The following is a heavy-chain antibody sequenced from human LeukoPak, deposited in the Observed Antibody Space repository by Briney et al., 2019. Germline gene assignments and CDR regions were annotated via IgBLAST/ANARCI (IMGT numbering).Heavy chain of an antibody. CDR2: FDPEDGET. Sequence: GASVKVSCKVSGYTLTELSMHWVRQAPGKGLEWMGGFDPEDGETIYAQKFQSRVTMTEDTSTDTAYMELSSLRSEDTAVYYCATDGSMVRGVIMDDAFDICGQATMLTVSS. V-gene: IGHV1-24*01. CDR1: GYTLTELS. J-gene: IGHJ3*02. CDR3: ATDGSMVRGVIMDDAFDI. D-gene: IGHD3-10*01.